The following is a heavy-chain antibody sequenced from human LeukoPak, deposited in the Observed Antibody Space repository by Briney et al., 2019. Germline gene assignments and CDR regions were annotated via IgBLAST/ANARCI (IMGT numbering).Heavy chain of an antibody. V-gene: IGHV3-30*04. D-gene: IGHD4/OR15-4a*01. J-gene: IGHJ4*02. CDR1: GFNFKTYS. CDR2: ITYDGSDK. Sequence: RSGGSLRLSCAASGFNFKTYSMHWVRQAPGKGLEWLAVITYDGSDKYYADSVKGRLTISRDNSKKTLYLQMDNLIGEDTAVYYCAREDRFGATYYFDYWGQGTLVTVSS. CDR3: AREDRFGATYYFDY.